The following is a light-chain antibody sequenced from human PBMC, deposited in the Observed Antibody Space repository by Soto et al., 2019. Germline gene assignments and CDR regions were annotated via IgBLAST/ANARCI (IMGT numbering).Light chain of an antibody. CDR1: QSVSSF. Sequence: EIVLTQSPATLSLSPGERASLSCRASQSVSSFLAWYQQKPGQAPRLLIYDASNRATGIPARFSGSGSGTDFTLTISSLQPEDFAVYYCQHRSNWPLTFGGGTKVEI. J-gene: IGKJ4*01. V-gene: IGKV3-11*01. CDR3: QHRSNWPLT. CDR2: DAS.